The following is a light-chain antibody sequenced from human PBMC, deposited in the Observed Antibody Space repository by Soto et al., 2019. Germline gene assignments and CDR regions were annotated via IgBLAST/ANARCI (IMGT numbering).Light chain of an antibody. CDR1: SNDIGPYNY. Sequence: QLVLTQPASVSGSPGQSITISCTGTSNDIGPYNYVSWYQQHPGKAPKLLIYDVTNRASGVSDRFSGSKSGRTASLTISGLQAEDEADYYCSSYTSIIAVVFGGGTKVTVL. V-gene: IGLV2-14*03. J-gene: IGLJ2*01. CDR3: SSYTSIIAVV. CDR2: DVT.